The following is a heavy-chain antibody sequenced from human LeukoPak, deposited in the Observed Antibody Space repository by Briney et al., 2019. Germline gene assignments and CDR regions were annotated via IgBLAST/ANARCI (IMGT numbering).Heavy chain of an antibody. CDR3: ARGHSRDYYYAVDV. Sequence: GESLKLSCAVSGFTVSSNDMSWVRQAPGKGLEWVSVTDSGSGTYYADSVKGRFTISRDNSKNTLYLQMNSLRADDTAIYYCARGHSRDYYYAVDVWGQGTTVTVSS. CDR2: TDSGSGT. V-gene: IGHV3-66*01. CDR1: GFTVSSND. D-gene: IGHD3-22*01. J-gene: IGHJ6*02.